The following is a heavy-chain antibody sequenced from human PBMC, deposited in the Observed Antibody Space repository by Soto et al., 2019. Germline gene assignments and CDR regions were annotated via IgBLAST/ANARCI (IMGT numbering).Heavy chain of an antibody. J-gene: IGHJ4*02. CDR3: ARHVYSYGGGYFEN. CDR1: GFTVSSNY. CDR2: IYSGGSA. V-gene: IGHV3-66*04. Sequence: EVQLVESGGGLVQPGGSLRLSCAASGFTVSSNYMSWVRQAPGKGLVWVSVIYSGGSAYYADSVKGSFTISRDNPKNTLYLQMNILRAEETAVYYCARHVYSYGGGYFENWGQGTLVTVSS. D-gene: IGHD5-18*01.